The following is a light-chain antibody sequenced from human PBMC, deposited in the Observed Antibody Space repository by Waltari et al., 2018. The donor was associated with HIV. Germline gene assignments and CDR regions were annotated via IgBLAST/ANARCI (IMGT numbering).Light chain of an antibody. Sequence: QLVLTQSPSVSASLGASVKLTCPLSSGHSHYAIAWHPQQPEKGPRYLMKLNSDGSHNKGDGIPDRFSGSSSGAERYLTISSLQSDDEADYYCQTWDTGIQVFGGGTKLTVL. CDR1: SGHSHYA. CDR3: QTWDTGIQV. CDR2: LNSDGSH. V-gene: IGLV4-69*01. J-gene: IGLJ3*02.